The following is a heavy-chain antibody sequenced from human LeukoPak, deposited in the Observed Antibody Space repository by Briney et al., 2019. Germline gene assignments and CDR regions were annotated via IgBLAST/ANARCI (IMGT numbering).Heavy chain of an antibody. D-gene: IGHD1-26*01. CDR1: GFTFSSYA. V-gene: IGHV3-30-3*02. J-gene: IGHJ4*02. CDR3: AKYGPQDSGSSHFDY. Sequence: GGSLRLSCAASGFTFSSYAMHWVRQAPGKGLEWVAVISYDGSNKYYADSVKGRFTISRDNSKNTLFLQMNSLRAEDTAIYYCAKYGPQDSGSSHFDYWGQGALVTVSS. CDR2: ISYDGSNK.